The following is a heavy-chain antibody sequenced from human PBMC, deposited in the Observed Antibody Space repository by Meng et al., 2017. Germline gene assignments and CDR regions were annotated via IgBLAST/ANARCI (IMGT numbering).Heavy chain of an antibody. CDR2: IIPIFGTA. CDR3: ARGVGYGGNSLYFDY. J-gene: IGHJ4*02. Sequence: QGQLVRSGAEVKKPGSSVQVSCKASGGTFSSYAISWVRQAPGQWLEWMGGIIPIFGTANYAQKFQGRVTITADKSTSTAYMELSSLRSEDTAVYYCARGVGYGGNSLYFDYWGQGTLVTVAS. V-gene: IGHV1-69*06. D-gene: IGHD4-23*01. CDR1: GGTFSSYA.